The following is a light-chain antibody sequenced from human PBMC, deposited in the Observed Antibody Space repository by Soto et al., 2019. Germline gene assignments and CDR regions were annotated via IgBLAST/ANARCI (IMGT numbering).Light chain of an antibody. CDR1: SGSIASDY. V-gene: IGLV6-57*04. J-gene: IGLJ2*01. Sequence: NFMLTQPHSVSESPGQTVTISCTRSSGSIASDYVQWYQQRPGSAPIHVIFEDSQRPSGVPDRFSGSIDSSSNSASLTISRLTTEDAADYYCQSVDGKYVVFGGGTKVTVL. CDR2: EDS. CDR3: QSVDGKYVV.